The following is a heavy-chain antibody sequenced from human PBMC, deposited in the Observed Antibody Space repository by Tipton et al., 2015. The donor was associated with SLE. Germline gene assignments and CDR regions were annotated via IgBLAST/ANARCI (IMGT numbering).Heavy chain of an antibody. V-gene: IGHV4-34*01. CDR2: INHSGST. J-gene: IGHJ5*02. D-gene: IGHD2-2*01. CDR3: ARGGGVVPAAMVDP. Sequence: TLSLTCAVYGGSFSGYYWSWIRQPPGKGLEWTGEINHSGSTNYNPSLKSRVTISVDTSKNQFSLKLSSVTAADTAVYYCARGGGVVPAAMVDPWGQGTLVTVSS. CDR1: GGSFSGYY.